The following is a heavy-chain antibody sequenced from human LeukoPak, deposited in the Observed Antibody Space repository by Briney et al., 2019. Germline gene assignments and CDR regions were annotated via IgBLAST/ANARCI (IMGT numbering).Heavy chain of an antibody. CDR2: IDPSDSYT. CDR3: VRQMNIVVVPAALNWFDP. CDR1: GYSFTSYW. V-gene: IGHV5-10-1*01. Sequence: GESLKISCKGSGYSFTSYWISWVRQMPGKGLEWMGRIDPSDSYTNYSPSFQGHVTISADKSISTAYLQWSSLKASDTAMYYCVRQMNIVVVPAALNWFDPWGQGTLVTVSS. J-gene: IGHJ5*02. D-gene: IGHD2-2*01.